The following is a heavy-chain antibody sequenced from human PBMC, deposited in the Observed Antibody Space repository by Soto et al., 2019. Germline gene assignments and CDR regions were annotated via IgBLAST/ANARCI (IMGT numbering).Heavy chain of an antibody. V-gene: IGHV1-2*02. Sequence: GASVKVSCKASGYTFTGYYMHWVRQAPGQGLEWMGWINPNSGGTNYAQKFQGRVTMTRDTSISTAYMELSRLRSDDTAVYYCARVDGYSSGWYVGDIDYWGQGTLVTVSS. CDR3: ARVDGYSSGWYVGDIDY. CDR2: INPNSGGT. J-gene: IGHJ4*02. D-gene: IGHD6-19*01. CDR1: GYTFTGYY.